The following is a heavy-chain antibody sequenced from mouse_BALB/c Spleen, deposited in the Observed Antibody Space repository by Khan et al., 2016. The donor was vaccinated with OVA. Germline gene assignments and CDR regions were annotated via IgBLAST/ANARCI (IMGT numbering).Heavy chain of an antibody. Sequence: EVELVESGGDVVKPGGSLKLSCAASGFTFSTYGMSWVRQTPDKRLEWVATVSTGGHYTYYQDTVKGRFTISRDNAKNTLYLQMSSLKSEDTAMFTCARLAYYYDSEGFAYWGQGTLVTVSA. V-gene: IGHV5-6*01. CDR2: VSTGGHYT. CDR3: ARLAYYYDSEGFAY. CDR1: GFTFSTYG. D-gene: IGHD1-1*01. J-gene: IGHJ3*01.